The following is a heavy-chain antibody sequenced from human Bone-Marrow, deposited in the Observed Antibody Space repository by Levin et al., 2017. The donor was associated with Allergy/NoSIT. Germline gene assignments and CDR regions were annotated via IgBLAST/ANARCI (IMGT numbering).Heavy chain of an antibody. CDR1: GFTFSSYG. CDR3: ARGYYYRSGSYYTPLNY. J-gene: IGHJ4*02. V-gene: IGHV3-33*01. D-gene: IGHD3-10*01. CDR2: IWYDGSNK. Sequence: GESLKISCAASGFTFSSYGMHWVRQAPGKGLEWVALIWYDGSNKYYADSVKGRFTISRDNSENTLYLQMKSLRAEDTAVYYCARGYYYRSGSYYTPLNYWGQGTLVAVSS.